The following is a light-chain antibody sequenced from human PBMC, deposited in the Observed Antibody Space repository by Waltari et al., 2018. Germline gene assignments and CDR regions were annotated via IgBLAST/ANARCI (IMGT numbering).Light chain of an antibody. V-gene: IGKV2-30*01. Sequence: DVVMTQSPLSLPVTLGQPASISCRSSQSLVYSDGNINLNWFQQRPGQSPRRLIYKVSNRDSGVPNRVSGSGSGTDFTLKISRVEAEDVGVYYCMQGTHWPYTFGQGTKLEIK. CDR3: MQGTHWPYT. CDR1: QSLVYSDGNIN. CDR2: KVS. J-gene: IGKJ2*01.